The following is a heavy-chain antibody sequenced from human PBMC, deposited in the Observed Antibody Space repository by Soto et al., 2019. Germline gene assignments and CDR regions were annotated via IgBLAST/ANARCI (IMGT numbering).Heavy chain of an antibody. CDR1: GFTCSSYA. V-gene: IGHV3-23*01. J-gene: IGHJ4*01. D-gene: IGHD3-22*01. CDR3: AKDKGEYYDSSGYYVY. Sequence: EVHLLESGGGLVQPGGSLRLSCAASGFTCSSYAMSCVRQAPGTGLEWVSAISGRGGSTYYADSVKGGFTISRNKPKNALPVQMNSLRAEDTAVYYGAKDKGEYYDSSGYYVYWGHGTLVTVAS. CDR2: ISGRGGST.